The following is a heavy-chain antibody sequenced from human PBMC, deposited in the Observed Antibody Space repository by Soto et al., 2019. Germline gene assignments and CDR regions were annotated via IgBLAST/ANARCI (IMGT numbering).Heavy chain of an antibody. CDR3: ARGRYGDY. J-gene: IGHJ4*02. V-gene: IGHV1-18*01. CDR2: ISAHNGNT. Sequence: QVHLVQSGAEVKKPGASVKVSCKGSGYIFTTYGITWVRQAPGQGLEWMGWISAHNGNTNYAQKLQGRVTVTRDTSPSTAYMELRTLRSDDTAVYYGARGRYGDYWGQGALVTVSS. CDR1: GYIFTTYG. D-gene: IGHD1-1*01.